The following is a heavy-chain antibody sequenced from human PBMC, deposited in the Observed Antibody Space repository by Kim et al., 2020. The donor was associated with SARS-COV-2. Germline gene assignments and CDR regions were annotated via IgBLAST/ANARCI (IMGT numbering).Heavy chain of an antibody. CDR1: GFTFDDYA. V-gene: IGHV3-9*01. CDR3: AKDRPKKSAAGTMGSFQY. CDR2: ISWNSGSI. D-gene: IGHD6-13*01. J-gene: IGHJ1*01. Sequence: GGSLRLSCAASGFTFDDYAMHWVRQAPGKGLEWVSGISWNSGSIGYADSVKGRVTISRDSAKNSLYLQMNSLRAEDTALYYCAKDRPKKSAAGTMGSFQYWGQGTLVTVSS.